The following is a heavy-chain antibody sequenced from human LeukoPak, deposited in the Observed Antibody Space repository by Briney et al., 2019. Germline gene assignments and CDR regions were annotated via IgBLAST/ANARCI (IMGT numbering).Heavy chain of an antibody. CDR2: IKQDGSEK. Sequence: GGSLRLSCAASGFTFSSYWMSWVRQAAGKGLEGVANIKQDGSEKYYVDSVKGRFTISRDNAKNSLYLQMNSLRAEDTAVYYCARDLLDTAMVPYYYYYYMDVWGKGTTVTVSS. CDR1: GFTFSSYW. CDR3: ARDLLDTAMVPYYYYYYMDV. V-gene: IGHV3-7*01. D-gene: IGHD5-18*01. J-gene: IGHJ6*03.